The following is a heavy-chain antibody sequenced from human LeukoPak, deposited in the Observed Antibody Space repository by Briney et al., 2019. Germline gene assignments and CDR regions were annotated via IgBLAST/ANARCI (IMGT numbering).Heavy chain of an antibody. D-gene: IGHD6-19*01. CDR2: IRGSGDNT. CDR1: GFTCSTYT. V-gene: IGHV3-23*01. Sequence: GASLRLSCAASGFTCSTYTMSWVRRAPGKGLEWVSAIRGSGDNTYYADSVEGRFTISRDNSKNTMYLQVNSLRVEDTAIYYCAKEDSSGWIHYWGQGTLVTVSS. CDR3: AKEDSSGWIHY. J-gene: IGHJ4*02.